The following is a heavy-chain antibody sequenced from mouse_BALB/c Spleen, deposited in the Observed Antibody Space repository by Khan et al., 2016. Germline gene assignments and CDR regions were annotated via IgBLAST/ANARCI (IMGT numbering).Heavy chain of an antibody. Sequence: EVQLLQSGAELVKPGASVKMSCTASGYNFTDSYMHWVKQRPGQGLEWIGRINPANGNTKYAPKFQGRSTFTADTSSNTAYLQLSTLTSEDTAVYYCARAGYEQYYDVMDYWGQGTSVTVSS. CDR2: INPANGNT. J-gene: IGHJ4*01. V-gene: IGHV14-3*02. CDR1: GYNFTDSY. CDR3: ARAGYEQYYDVMDY. D-gene: IGHD2-2*01.